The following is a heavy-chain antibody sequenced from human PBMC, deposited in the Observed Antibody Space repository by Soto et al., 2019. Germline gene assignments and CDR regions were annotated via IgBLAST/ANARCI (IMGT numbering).Heavy chain of an antibody. CDR1: GGTFSSYA. D-gene: IGHD1-26*01. J-gene: IGHJ5*02. CDR2: IIPIFGTA. Sequence: QVQLVQSGAEVKKPGSSVKVSCKASGGTFSSYAISWVRQAPGQGLEWMGGIIPIFGTANYAQKFQGRVTITAGESTSKAYMELSSLRTEDTAVYYCARQKYRGSLFDPWGQGTLVTVSS. CDR3: ARQKYRGSLFDP. V-gene: IGHV1-69*01.